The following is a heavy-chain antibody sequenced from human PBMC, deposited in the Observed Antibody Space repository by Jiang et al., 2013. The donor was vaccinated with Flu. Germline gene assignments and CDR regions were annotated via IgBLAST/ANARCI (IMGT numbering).Heavy chain of an antibody. CDR3: ARDQIRGWGKYYMDV. CDR2: IIPILGIA. D-gene: IGHD7-27*01. J-gene: IGHJ6*03. V-gene: IGHV1-69*04. Sequence: GAEVKKPGSSVKVSCKASGGTFSSYTISWVRQAPGQGLEWMGRIIPILGIANYAQKFQGRVTITADKSTSTAYMELSSLRSEDTAVYYCARDQIRGWGKYYMDVWGKGTTVTVSS. CDR1: GGTFSSYT.